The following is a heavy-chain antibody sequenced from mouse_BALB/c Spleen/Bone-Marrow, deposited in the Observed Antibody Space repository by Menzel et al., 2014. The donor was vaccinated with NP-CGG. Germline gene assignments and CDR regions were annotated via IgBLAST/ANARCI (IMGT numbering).Heavy chain of an antibody. V-gene: IGHV1-67*01. D-gene: IGHD1-1*01. Sequence: QVQLQQSGPELVRPGVSVKISCKGSGYTFTDYAMHWVKQSHAKSLEWTGVISTYSGNTNYNQKFKGKATMTVDKSSSTAYMELARLTSEDSAIYYCASYGSSYYAMDYRGQGTSVTVSS. CDR1: GYTFTDYA. CDR3: ASYGSSYYAMDY. J-gene: IGHJ4*01. CDR2: ISTYSGNT.